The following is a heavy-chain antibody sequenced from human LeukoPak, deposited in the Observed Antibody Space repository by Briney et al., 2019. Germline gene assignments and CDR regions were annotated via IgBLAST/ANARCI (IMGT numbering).Heavy chain of an antibody. V-gene: IGHV4-59*01. Sequence: SETLSLTCTVAGGSISSYYWSWIRQPPGKGLEWIGKIYYSGITNYNPSLKSRVTISVDTSKNQFSLKLSSVTAADTAVYYCAREGYDFWSGYPDYWGQGTLVTVSS. CDR1: GGSISSYY. D-gene: IGHD3-3*01. CDR3: AREGYDFWSGYPDY. J-gene: IGHJ4*02. CDR2: IYYSGIT.